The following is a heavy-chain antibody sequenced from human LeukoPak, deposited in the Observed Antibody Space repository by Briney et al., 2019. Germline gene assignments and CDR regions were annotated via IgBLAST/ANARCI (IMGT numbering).Heavy chain of an antibody. D-gene: IGHD2-15*01. Sequence: ASVKVSCKASGYTFTGYYMHWVRQAPGQGLEWMGWINPNSGGTNYAQKFQGRVTMTRDTSISTAYMELSRLRSDDTAVYYCARVGDRGYCSGGSCYFYDAFDIWGQGTMVTVSS. J-gene: IGHJ3*02. V-gene: IGHV1-2*02. CDR2: INPNSGGT. CDR1: GYTFTGYY. CDR3: ARVGDRGYCSGGSCYFYDAFDI.